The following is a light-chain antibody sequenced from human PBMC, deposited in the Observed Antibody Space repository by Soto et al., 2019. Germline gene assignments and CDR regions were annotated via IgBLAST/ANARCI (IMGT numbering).Light chain of an antibody. J-gene: IGLJ1*01. CDR3: SSYTSGSTLPFV. CDR2: GVY. CDR1: SNDIGTYEY. Sequence: QSVLTQPPSVSGSPGQTITISCTGSSNDIGTYEYISWHQHHPGKAPKLIIFGVYDRPSGISDRFSGSKSGNTASLTIFGLQVEDEAVYYCSSYTSGSTLPFVFXTGTKVTVL. V-gene: IGLV2-14*01.